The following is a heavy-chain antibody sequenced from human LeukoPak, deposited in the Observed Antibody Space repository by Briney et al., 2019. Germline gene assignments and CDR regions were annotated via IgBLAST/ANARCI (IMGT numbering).Heavy chain of an antibody. J-gene: IGHJ2*01. V-gene: IGHV1-8*01. Sequence: ASVKVSCKASGYTFTSYDINWVRQATGQGLEWMGWMNPNSGNTGYAQKFQGRVTMTRNTSISTANMELSSLRSEDTAVYYCAKVGYGDSSQYFDLWGRGTLVTVSS. CDR3: AKVGYGDSSQYFDL. CDR2: MNPNSGNT. CDR1: GYTFTSYD. D-gene: IGHD4-17*01.